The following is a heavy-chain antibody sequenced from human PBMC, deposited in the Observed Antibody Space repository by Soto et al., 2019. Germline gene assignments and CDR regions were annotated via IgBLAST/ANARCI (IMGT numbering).Heavy chain of an antibody. D-gene: IGHD4-17*01. CDR3: ARHTYGDKPLDS. Sequence: SETLSLTCTVSGGSIGGNYWSWIRQPPGRGLEWVGYIYHTGTTNYNPSLKSRLTISLQTSNNQFSLTLISVTVADSAVYFCARHTYGDKPLDSWGQGILVTVSS. J-gene: IGHJ4*02. V-gene: IGHV4-59*08. CDR1: GGSIGGNY. CDR2: IYHTGTT.